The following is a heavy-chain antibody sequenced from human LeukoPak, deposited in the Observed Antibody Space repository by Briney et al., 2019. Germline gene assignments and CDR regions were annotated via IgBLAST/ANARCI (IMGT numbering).Heavy chain of an antibody. J-gene: IGHJ4*02. Sequence: GGSLRLSCAASGFTFSSYGMHWVRQAPGKGLEWVAFIRYDGSNKYYADSVKGRLTISRDNSKNTLYLQMNSLRAEDTAVYYCAKDTITYSGSYCYFDYRGQGTLVTVSS. D-gene: IGHD1-26*01. CDR3: AKDTITYSGSYCYFDY. CDR2: IRYDGSNK. CDR1: GFTFSSYG. V-gene: IGHV3-30*02.